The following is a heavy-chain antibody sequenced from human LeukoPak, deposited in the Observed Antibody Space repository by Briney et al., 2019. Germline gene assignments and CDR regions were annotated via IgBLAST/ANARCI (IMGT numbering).Heavy chain of an antibody. J-gene: IGHJ4*02. V-gene: IGHV3-53*01. D-gene: IGHD6-13*01. CDR1: GFTVSIAY. CDR2: IYSAGNT. CDR3: ARDRGAAAGYFDY. Sequence: GGSLRLSCAASGFTVSIAYMSWVRRAPGKGLEWVSIIYSAGNTYYADSVKGRFTISRDNSKNTLYLQMNSLRAEDTAVYYCARDRGAAAGYFDYWGQGTLVTVSS.